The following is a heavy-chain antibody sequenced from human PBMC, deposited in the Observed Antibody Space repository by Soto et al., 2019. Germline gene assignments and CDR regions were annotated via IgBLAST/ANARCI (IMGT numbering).Heavy chain of an antibody. CDR3: ARGDYGMDV. CDR2: IIPILGIA. V-gene: IGHV1-69*02. Sequence: QVQLVQSGAEVKKPGSSVKVSCKASGGTFSSYTISWVRQAPGQGLEWMGRIIPILGIANYAQKFQGRVTITADNSTSTDYMELSSLRSQDTAVYYCARGDYGMDVWGQGTTVTVSS. CDR1: GGTFSSYT. J-gene: IGHJ6*02.